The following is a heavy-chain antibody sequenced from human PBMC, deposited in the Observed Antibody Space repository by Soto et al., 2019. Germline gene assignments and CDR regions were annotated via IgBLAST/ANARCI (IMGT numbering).Heavy chain of an antibody. CDR2: IYYSGST. Sequence: SETLSLTCTVSGGSISSGGYYWSWIRQHPGKGLEWIGYIYYSGSTYYNPSLKSRVTISVDTSKNQFSLKLSSVTAADTAVYYCARSPQSNDYYYEDYWGQGTLVTVSS. D-gene: IGHD3-22*01. J-gene: IGHJ4*02. CDR3: ARSPQSNDYYYEDY. V-gene: IGHV4-31*03. CDR1: GGSISSGGYY.